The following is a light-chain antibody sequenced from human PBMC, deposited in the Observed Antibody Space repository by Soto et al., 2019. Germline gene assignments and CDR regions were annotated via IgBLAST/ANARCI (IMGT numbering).Light chain of an antibody. V-gene: IGKV3D-20*02. CDR3: QQRSKWRT. CDR1: QSVTNN. J-gene: IGKJ1*01. Sequence: EIVLTQSPATLSLSPGERATLSCRASQSVTNNLAWYQQKPGQAPRLLIYGTSSRATGIPDRFSGSGSGTDFTLTINRLEPEDFAVYYCQQRSKWRTFGQGTKVDI. CDR2: GTS.